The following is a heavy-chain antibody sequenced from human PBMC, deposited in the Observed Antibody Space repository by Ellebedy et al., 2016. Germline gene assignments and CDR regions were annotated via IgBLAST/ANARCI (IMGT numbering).Heavy chain of an antibody. D-gene: IGHD5-12*01. CDR2: ISAYSGNS. J-gene: IGHJ4*02. Sequence: ASVKVSCXTSGYTFTHYGISWVRQAPGQGLEWMGWISAYSGNSNYPQRLQGRVTMTTDTSTGTVYMELRSLRSDDTAVYYCARDQSGHFDYWGQGTLVTVSS. CDR3: ARDQSGHFDY. V-gene: IGHV1-18*04. CDR1: GYTFTHYG.